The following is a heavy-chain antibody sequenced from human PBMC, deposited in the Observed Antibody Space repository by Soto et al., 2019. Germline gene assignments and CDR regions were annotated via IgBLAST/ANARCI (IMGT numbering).Heavy chain of an antibody. CDR1: GYSFTSYW. V-gene: IGHV5-51*01. CDR2: IYPGDSDT. CDR3: ARRGEPYCSGGSCYSFDY. J-gene: IGHJ4*02. Sequence: GESLKISCKGSGYSFTSYWIGWVRQMPGKGLEWMGIIYPGDSDTRYSPSFQGQVTISADKSISTAYLQWSSLKASDTAMYYCARRGEPYCSGGSCYSFDYWGQGTLVTVSS. D-gene: IGHD2-15*01.